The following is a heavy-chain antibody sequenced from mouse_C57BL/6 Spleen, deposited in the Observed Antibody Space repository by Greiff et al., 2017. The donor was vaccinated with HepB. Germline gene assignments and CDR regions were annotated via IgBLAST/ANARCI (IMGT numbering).Heavy chain of an antibody. V-gene: IGHV1-9*01. CDR2: ILPGSGST. Sequence: AQLQQSGAELMKPGASVKLSCKATGYTFTGYWIEWVKQRPGHGLEWIGEILPGSGSTNYNEKFKGKATFTADTSSNTAYMQFSSLTTEDSAIYYCARPLHGNYRRNFDVWGTRTTVTVSS. CDR1: GYTFTGYW. CDR3: ARPLHGNYRRNFDV. J-gene: IGHJ1*03. D-gene: IGHD2-1*01.